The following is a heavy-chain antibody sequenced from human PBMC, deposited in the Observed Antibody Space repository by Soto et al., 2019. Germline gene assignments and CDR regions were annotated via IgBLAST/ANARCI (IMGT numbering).Heavy chain of an antibody. CDR3: ASGVRRWLQGHPNFDY. D-gene: IGHD5-12*01. V-gene: IGHV1-69*01. CDR1: GGTFSSYA. Sequence: QVQLVQSGAEVKKPGSSVKVSCKASGGTFSSYAISWVRQAPGQGLEWMGGIIPIFGTAKYAKKVQGRVTITADESTSTAYMELSSLRSEDTAVYYCASGVRRWLQGHPNFDYWGQGTLVTVSS. CDR2: IIPIFGTA. J-gene: IGHJ4*02.